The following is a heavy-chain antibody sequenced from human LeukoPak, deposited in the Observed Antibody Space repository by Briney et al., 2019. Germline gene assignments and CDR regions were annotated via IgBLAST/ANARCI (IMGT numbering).Heavy chain of an antibody. J-gene: IGHJ5*02. CDR3: ARDREATLWFDP. Sequence: GASVKVSCKASGYTFTSYYMHWVRQAPGQGLEWMGIINPSGGSTSYAQKFQGRVTMTRDMSTSTVYMELSSLRSEDTAVYYCARDREATLWFDPWGQGTLVTVSS. CDR2: INPSGGST. CDR1: GYTFTSYY. D-gene: IGHD5-24*01. V-gene: IGHV1-46*01.